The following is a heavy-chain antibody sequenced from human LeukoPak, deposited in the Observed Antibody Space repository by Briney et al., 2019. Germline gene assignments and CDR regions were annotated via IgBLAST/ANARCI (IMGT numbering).Heavy chain of an antibody. CDR2: IWYGGSNK. V-gene: IGHV3-30*02. CDR3: AKGSRGRDGYGSWFDP. Sequence: GGSLRLSCAASGFTFSSYGMHWVRQAPGKGLEWVAVIWYGGSNKYYADSVKGRFTISRDNSKNTMYLQMNSLRAEDTAVYYCAKGSRGRDGYGSWFDPWGQGTLVTVSS. D-gene: IGHD5-24*01. CDR1: GFTFSSYG. J-gene: IGHJ5*02.